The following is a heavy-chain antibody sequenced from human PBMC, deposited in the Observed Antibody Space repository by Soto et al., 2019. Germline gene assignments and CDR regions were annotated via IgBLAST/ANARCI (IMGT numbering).Heavy chain of an antibody. Sequence: QVQLVESGGGVVQPGGSLRLSCAASGFTLSNVGMHWVRQAPGKGLVWVAIIWYGGSKKFYGDSVKGRFTISRSTSKNKVYFQMTALIAEATALYYRARDDHIIRGVRNGMDVWGKGTTFTVSS. D-gene: IGHD3-10*01. J-gene: IGHJ6*04. CDR2: IWYGGSKK. V-gene: IGHV3-33*01. CDR3: ARDDHIIRGVRNGMDV. CDR1: GFTLSNVG.